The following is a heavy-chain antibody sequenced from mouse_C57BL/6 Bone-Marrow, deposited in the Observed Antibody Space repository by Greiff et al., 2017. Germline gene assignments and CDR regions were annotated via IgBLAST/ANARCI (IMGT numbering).Heavy chain of an antibody. CDR2: IYPGGGGT. CDR3: ARGNRGRKYRGFDY. V-gene: IGHV1-82*01. J-gene: IGHJ3*01. CDR1: GYAFSSSW. Sequence: QVQLQQSGPELVKPGASVKMSCKASGYAFSSSWMNWVKQRPGKGLEWIGRIYPGGGGTNYNGKFKGKATLTADKSSSTAYMKLSSLTSEDSAVYFCARGNRGRKYRGFDYWGQGTLVTVSA. D-gene: IGHD5-1*01.